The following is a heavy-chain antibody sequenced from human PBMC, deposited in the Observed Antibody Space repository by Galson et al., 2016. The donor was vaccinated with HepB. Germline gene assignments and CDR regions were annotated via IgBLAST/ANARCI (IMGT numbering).Heavy chain of an antibody. CDR3: VQGSTAPAV. J-gene: IGHJ6*04. D-gene: IGHD1-26*01. Sequence: SLRLSCAASGFTFSNYPMNWVRQAPGKGLEWVSTINYDGAATHYADSVKGRFTITRDNSKNKPSLQMNSLTADDTAIYYCVQGSTAPAVWGKGTTVTVSS. CDR2: INYDGAAT. CDR1: GFTFSNYP. V-gene: IGHV3-23*01.